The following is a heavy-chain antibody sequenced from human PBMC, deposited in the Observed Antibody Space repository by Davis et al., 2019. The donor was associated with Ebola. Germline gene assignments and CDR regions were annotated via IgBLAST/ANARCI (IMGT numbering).Heavy chain of an antibody. J-gene: IGHJ2*01. D-gene: IGHD3/OR15-3a*01. CDR2: VGASGTI. CDR3: ARTDWTKWHFDL. V-gene: IGHV4-59*11. Sequence: PGGSLRLSCTVSGDSISSHYWTWVRQSPGKGLEWIAYVGASGTINYNPSLKSRVTMSVGTSKNQISLQLTSVTGADTAVYYCARTDWTKWHFDLWGRGTLVIVSS. CDR1: GDSISSHY.